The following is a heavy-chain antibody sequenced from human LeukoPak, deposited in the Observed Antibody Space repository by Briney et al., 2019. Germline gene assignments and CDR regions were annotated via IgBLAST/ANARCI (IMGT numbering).Heavy chain of an antibody. D-gene: IGHD1-1*01. V-gene: IGHV3-23*01. CDR1: GIIFSTYA. CDR2: ISASATAR. CDR3: ARGSPATRKFDY. Sequence: GGSLRLSCEFSGIIFSTYAMSWVRQAPGTGLEWVSAISASATARTYADSVRGRFTISRDNSENTLYLQMDSLRAEDTAVYYCARGSPATRKFDYWAQGTLVTVSS. J-gene: IGHJ4*02.